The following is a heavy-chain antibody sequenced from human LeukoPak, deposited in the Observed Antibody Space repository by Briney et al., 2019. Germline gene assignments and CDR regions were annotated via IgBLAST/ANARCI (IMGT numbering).Heavy chain of an antibody. CDR1: GYTFTDYY. J-gene: IGHJ4*02. V-gene: IGHV7-4-1*02. CDR3: ARVVRGSSGYRYYFDY. Sequence: GASVEVSCRASGYTFTDYYMHWVRQAPGQGLEWMGWINTNTGNPMYAQGFTGRFVFSLDTSVSTAYLQISSLKAEDTAVYYCARVVRGSSGYRYYFDYWGQGTLVTVSS. CDR2: INTNTGNP. D-gene: IGHD3-22*01.